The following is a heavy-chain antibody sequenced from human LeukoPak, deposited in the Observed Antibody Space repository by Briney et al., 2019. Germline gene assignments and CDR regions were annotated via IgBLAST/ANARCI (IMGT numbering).Heavy chain of an antibody. D-gene: IGHD3-10*01. Sequence: SETLSLTCAVYGGSFSGYYWSWLRQPPGKGLEWIGEINHSGSTNYNPSLKSRVTISVDTSKNQFSLKLSSVTAADTAVYYCAREVTVVRGMDYWGQGTMVTVSS. CDR2: INHSGST. CDR1: GGSFSGYY. V-gene: IGHV4-34*01. J-gene: IGHJ4*02. CDR3: AREVTVVRGMDY.